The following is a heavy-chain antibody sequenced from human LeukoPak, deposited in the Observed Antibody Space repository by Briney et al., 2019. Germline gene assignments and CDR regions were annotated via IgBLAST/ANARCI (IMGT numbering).Heavy chain of an antibody. D-gene: IGHD4-11*01. V-gene: IGHV4-31*03. J-gene: IGHJ3*02. CDR1: GVSISSGDHN. Sequence: SETLSLTCTVSGVSISSGDHNWSWIRQHPGKGLEWIGYISYTGSPDYNPSLRSRLTISVDTSQNQFSLRLSSVTAADTAVYYCARLDSSHYEAFDTWGQGTMVTVSS. CDR3: ARLDSSHYEAFDT. CDR2: ISYTGSP.